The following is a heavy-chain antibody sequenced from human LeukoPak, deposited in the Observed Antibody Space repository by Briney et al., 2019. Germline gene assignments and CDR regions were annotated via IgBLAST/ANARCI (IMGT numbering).Heavy chain of an antibody. J-gene: IGHJ4*02. Sequence: GGSLRLSCAASGFPFSSYSMTWVRQAPGKGLEWVANIKPDGTTKFYVDSVKGRFTISRDNALNSLYLRMNSLRAEDTAIYYCARSIPYGTTWYGRSGYWGQGTLVTVSS. V-gene: IGHV3-7*03. D-gene: IGHD6-13*01. CDR1: GFPFSSYS. CDR3: ARSIPYGTTWYGRSGY. CDR2: IKPDGTTK.